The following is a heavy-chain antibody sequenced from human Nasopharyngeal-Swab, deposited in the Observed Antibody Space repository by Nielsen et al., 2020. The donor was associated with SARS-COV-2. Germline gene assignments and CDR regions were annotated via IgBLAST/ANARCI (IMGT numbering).Heavy chain of an antibody. Sequence: GGSLRLSCAASGFTVSSNYMSWVRQAPGKGLEWVSVIYSGGSTYYADSVKGRFTISRDNSKNTLYLQMNSLRAEDTAVYYCAKDRDYYDSSAYGGYGMDVWGQGTTVTVSS. D-gene: IGHD3-22*01. CDR1: GFTVSSNY. V-gene: IGHV3-53*01. CDR2: IYSGGST. J-gene: IGHJ6*02. CDR3: AKDRDYYDSSAYGGYGMDV.